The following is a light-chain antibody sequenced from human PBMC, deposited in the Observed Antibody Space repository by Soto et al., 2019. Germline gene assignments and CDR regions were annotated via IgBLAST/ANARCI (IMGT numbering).Light chain of an antibody. CDR2: AAS. CDR1: QGIDNY. CDR3: QQLSGYPWT. Sequence: IQLTQSPSSLSASVGDRVTITCRASQGIDNYLAWYQQKPGTAPKLLIYAASTLQSGVPSRFSGRGSGTDFTLTIRSLQPEDFATYSCQQLSGYPWTFGQGTKVEIK. V-gene: IGKV1-9*01. J-gene: IGKJ1*01.